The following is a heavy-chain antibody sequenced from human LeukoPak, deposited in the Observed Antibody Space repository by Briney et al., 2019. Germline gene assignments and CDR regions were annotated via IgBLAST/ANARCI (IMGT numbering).Heavy chain of an antibody. D-gene: IGHD3-22*01. CDR2: ISYDGSNK. Sequence: GGSLRLSCAASGFTFSSYAMHWVRQAPGKGLEWVAVISYDGSNKYYADSVKGRFTISRDNSKNTLYLQMDSLRAEDTAMYYCAKDPYDSSGSYPTYFDYWGQGTLVTVSS. V-gene: IGHV3-30*04. CDR3: AKDPYDSSGSYPTYFDY. J-gene: IGHJ4*02. CDR1: GFTFSSYA.